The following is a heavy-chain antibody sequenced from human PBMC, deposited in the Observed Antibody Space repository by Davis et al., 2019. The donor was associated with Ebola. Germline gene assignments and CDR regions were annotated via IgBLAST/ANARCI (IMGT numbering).Heavy chain of an antibody. CDR1: GFTFSNYG. J-gene: IGHJ6*02. D-gene: IGHD3-3*01. CDR2: ISYHGKNI. Sequence: GGSLRLSCVASGFTFSNYGMHWVRQAPGKGLEWVAFISYHGKNIPYADSVWGRFTISRDNSKNTLYLQMNSLRAEDTALYYCARNWSPAYYYGMDVWGQGTTVTVAS. V-gene: IGHV3-30*03. CDR3: ARNWSPAYYYGMDV.